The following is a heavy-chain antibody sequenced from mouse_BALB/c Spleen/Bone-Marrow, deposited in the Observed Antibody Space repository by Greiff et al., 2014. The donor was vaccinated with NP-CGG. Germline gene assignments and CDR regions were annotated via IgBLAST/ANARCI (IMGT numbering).Heavy chain of an antibody. Sequence: LQQSGPDLVKPSQSLSLTCTVTGYSITSYYSWHWIRQFPGNKLEWMGYIHYSGITVYNPSLKSRISITRDTSNNQFFLQLNSVTTEDTATYYCARFAGTPYTMDYWGQGTSVTVSS. CDR2: IHYSGIT. D-gene: IGHD4-1*01. CDR1: GYSITSYYS. V-gene: IGHV3-1*02. CDR3: ARFAGTPYTMDY. J-gene: IGHJ4*01.